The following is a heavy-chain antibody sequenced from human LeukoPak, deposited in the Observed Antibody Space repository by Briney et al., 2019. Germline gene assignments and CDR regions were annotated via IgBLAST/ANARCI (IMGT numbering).Heavy chain of an antibody. J-gene: IGHJ4*02. CDR2: ITQEESER. CDR3: ARGGGDS. Sequence: GGSLSLSCAASGFTFSTSWWNWVRQAPGEGLEWVAMITQEESERYYVDSVKGRFIISRDNVKSSLYLQMNSLRAEDTAVYYCARGGGDSWGQGTLVTVSS. D-gene: IGHD3-3*01. CDR1: GFTFSTSW. V-gene: IGHV3-7*01.